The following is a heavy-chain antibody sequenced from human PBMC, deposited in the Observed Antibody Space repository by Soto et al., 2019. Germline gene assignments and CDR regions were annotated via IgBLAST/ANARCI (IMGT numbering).Heavy chain of an antibody. Sequence: GASVKVSCKVSGYTLTELSMHWVRQAPGKGLGWMGGFDPEDGETIYAQKFQGRVTMTEDTSTDTAYMELSSLRPEDTAVYYCATGFIRNWFDPWGQGTLVTSPQ. V-gene: IGHV1-24*01. D-gene: IGHD3-16*02. CDR2: FDPEDGET. CDR1: GYTLTELS. J-gene: IGHJ5*02. CDR3: ATGFIRNWFDP.